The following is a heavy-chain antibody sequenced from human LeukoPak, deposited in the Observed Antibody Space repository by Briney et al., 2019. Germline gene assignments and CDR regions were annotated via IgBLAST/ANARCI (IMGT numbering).Heavy chain of an antibody. J-gene: IGHJ4*02. CDR3: ARVRDYGDERKED. CDR2: IIPIFGTT. V-gene: IGHV1-69*05. Sequence: SVAVSCKASGGTFSSYAISWVRQAPGQGLEWMGRIIPIFGTTNYAQKFQGRVTITTDESTSTAYMELSSLRSEDTAVYYCARVRDYGDERKEDWGQGTLVTVSS. CDR1: GGTFSSYA. D-gene: IGHD4-17*01.